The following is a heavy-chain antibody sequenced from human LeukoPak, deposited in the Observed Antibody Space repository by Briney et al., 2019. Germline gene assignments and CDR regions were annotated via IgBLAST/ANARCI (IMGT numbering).Heavy chain of an antibody. V-gene: IGHV3-21*01. CDR3: ARVGCSSTSCYESYYYYYMDV. CDR1: GFTFSSYS. Sequence: PGGSLRLSCAASGFTFSSYSMNWVRQAPGKGLEGVSSISSSSSYIYYADSVKGRFTISRDNAKNSLYLQMNSLRAEDTAVYYCARVGCSSTSCYESYYYYYMDVWGKGTTVTISS. CDR2: ISSSSSYI. J-gene: IGHJ6*03. D-gene: IGHD2-2*01.